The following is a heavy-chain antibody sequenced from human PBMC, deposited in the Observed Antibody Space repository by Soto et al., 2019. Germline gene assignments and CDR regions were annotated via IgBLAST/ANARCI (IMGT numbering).Heavy chain of an antibody. D-gene: IGHD3-3*01. CDR3: AIAQNYDFWSGLYVVDV. Sequence: SETLSLTCTVSGGSISSYYWSWIRQPAGKGLEWIGRIYTSGSTNYNPSLKSQVTMSVDTSKNQFSLKLSSVTAADTAVYYCAIAQNYDFWSGLYVVDVCAQGITDIFS. J-gene: IGHJ6*01. V-gene: IGHV4-4*07. CDR1: GGSISSYY. CDR2: IYTSGST.